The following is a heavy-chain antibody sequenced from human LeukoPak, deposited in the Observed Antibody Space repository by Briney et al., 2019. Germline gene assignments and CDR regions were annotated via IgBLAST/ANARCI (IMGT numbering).Heavy chain of an antibody. CDR1: GFTFSSYS. CDR3: ARDTTYYDFWSGYSFAFDI. Sequence: GGSLRLSCAASGFTFSSYSMNWVRQAPGKGLAWVSYISSSSSTIYYADSVKGRFTISRDNAKNSLYLQMNSLRAEDTAVYYCARDTTYYDFWSGYSFAFDIWGQGTMVTVSS. CDR2: ISSSSSTI. V-gene: IGHV3-48*04. J-gene: IGHJ3*02. D-gene: IGHD3-3*01.